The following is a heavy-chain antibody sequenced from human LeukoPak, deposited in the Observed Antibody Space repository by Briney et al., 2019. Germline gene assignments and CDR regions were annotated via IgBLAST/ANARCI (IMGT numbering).Heavy chain of an antibody. CDR3: ARLLQLTGDPYYFDY. D-gene: IGHD7-27*01. CDR2: IYYSGST. J-gene: IGHJ4*02. CDR1: GGSISSYY. V-gene: IGHV4-59*08. Sequence: SETLSLTCTVSGGSISSYYWSWIRQPPGKGLEWIGYIYYSGSTNYNPSLKSRVTISVDTSKNQFSLKLSSVTAADTAAYYCARLLQLTGDPYYFDYWGQGTLVTVSS.